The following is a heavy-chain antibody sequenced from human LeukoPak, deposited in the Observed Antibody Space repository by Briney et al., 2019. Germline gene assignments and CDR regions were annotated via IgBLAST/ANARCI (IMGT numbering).Heavy chain of an antibody. CDR2: ISYDGSNK. D-gene: IGHD3-22*01. CDR3: ATLPYYYDSSGSYYFDY. J-gene: IGHJ4*02. V-gene: IGHV3-30*03. CDR1: GFTFSSYG. Sequence: PGGSLRLPCAASGFTFSSYGMHWVRQAPGKGLEWVAVISYDGSNKYYADSVKGRFTISRDNSKNTLYLQMNSLRVEDTAVYYCATLPYYYDSSGSYYFDYWGQGTLVTVSS.